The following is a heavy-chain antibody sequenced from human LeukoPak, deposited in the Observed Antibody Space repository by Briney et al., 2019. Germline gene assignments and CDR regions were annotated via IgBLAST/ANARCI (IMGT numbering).Heavy chain of an antibody. V-gene: IGHV1-2*02. CDR2: INPNSGGT. D-gene: IGHD1-14*01. J-gene: IGHJ5*02. CDR1: GYTFTGYY. Sequence: GASVKVSCKASGYTFTGYYMHWVRQAPGQGLEWMGWINPNSGGTNYAQKFQGRVTMTRDTSISAAYMELSRLRSDDTAVYYCARARVYNQSGSWLDPWGQGTLVTVSS. CDR3: ARARVYNQSGSWLDP.